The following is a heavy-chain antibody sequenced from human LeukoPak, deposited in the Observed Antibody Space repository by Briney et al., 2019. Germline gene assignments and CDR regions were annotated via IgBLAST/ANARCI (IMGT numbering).Heavy chain of an antibody. CDR2: IYSGGST. CDR1: GFTFSNYW. CDR3: ARVGLAGAFDI. D-gene: IGHD6-19*01. J-gene: IGHJ3*02. Sequence: GGSLRLSCAASGFTFSNYWMSWVRQAPGKGLEWVSVIYSGGSTYYADSVKGRFTISRDNSKNTLYLQMNSLRAEDTAVYYCARVGLAGAFDIWGQGTMVTVSS. V-gene: IGHV3-53*01.